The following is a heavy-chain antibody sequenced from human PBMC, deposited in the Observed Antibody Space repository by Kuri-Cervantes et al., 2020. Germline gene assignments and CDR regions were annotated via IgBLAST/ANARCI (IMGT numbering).Heavy chain of an antibody. Sequence: SETLSLTCTVSGGSISSYYWSWIRQPAGKGLEWIGRIYTSGSTNYNPSLKSRVTMSVDTSKNQFSLKLSSVTAADTAVYYRARDLTTVTTGYYYYGMDVWGQGTTVTVSS. CDR1: GGSISSYY. J-gene: IGHJ6*02. CDR2: IYTSGST. D-gene: IGHD4-11*01. CDR3: ARDLTTVTTGYYYYGMDV. V-gene: IGHV4-4*07.